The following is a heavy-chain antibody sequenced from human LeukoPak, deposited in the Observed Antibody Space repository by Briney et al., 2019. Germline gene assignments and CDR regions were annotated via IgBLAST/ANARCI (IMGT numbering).Heavy chain of an antibody. Sequence: GGSLRLSCEVSGFPFTLYNMNWVRQAPGKGLEWLSYISSSTNTIYYADSVKGRFTISRDNAKNSLYLQMNSLRAEDTAVYYCARPMSRGYDFWSGSPDAFDIWGQGTMVTVSS. CDR3: ARPMSRGYDFWSGSPDAFDI. CDR2: ISSSTNTI. D-gene: IGHD3-3*01. V-gene: IGHV3-48*01. CDR1: GFPFTLYN. J-gene: IGHJ3*02.